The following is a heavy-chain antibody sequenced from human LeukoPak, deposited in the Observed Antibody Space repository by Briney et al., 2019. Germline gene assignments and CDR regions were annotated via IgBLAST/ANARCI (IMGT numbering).Heavy chain of an antibody. Sequence: GESLRISCKGSGYSFTSYWISWVRQMPGKGLEWMGIVYPGDSETTYSPSFQGQVTIAADKSISTAYLQWSSLKASDTAMYYCARQGEAHYYHSSGPFDYWGQGTLVTVSS. V-gene: IGHV5-51*01. CDR1: GYSFTSYW. CDR3: ARQGEAHYYHSSGPFDY. D-gene: IGHD3-22*01. CDR2: VYPGDSET. J-gene: IGHJ4*02.